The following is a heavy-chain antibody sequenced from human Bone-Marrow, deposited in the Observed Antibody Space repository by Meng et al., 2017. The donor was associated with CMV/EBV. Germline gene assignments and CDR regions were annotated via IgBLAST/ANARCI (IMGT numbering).Heavy chain of an antibody. Sequence: ESLKISCTVSGGSISSYYWSWIRQPPGKGLEWIGYIYYSGSTNYNPSLKSRVTISVDTSKNQFSLKLSSVTAADTAVYYCARDGQAYSPSAWFDPWGQGTLVTVSS. V-gene: IGHV4-59*01. CDR2: IYYSGST. J-gene: IGHJ5*02. D-gene: IGHD1-26*01. CDR3: ARDGQAYSPSAWFDP. CDR1: GGSISSYY.